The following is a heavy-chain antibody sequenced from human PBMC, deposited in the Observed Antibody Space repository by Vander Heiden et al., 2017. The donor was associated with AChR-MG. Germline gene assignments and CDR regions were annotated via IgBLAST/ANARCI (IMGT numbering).Heavy chain of an antibody. V-gene: IGHV4-34*01. Sequence: QVQLQQWGAGLLKPSETLSLTCAVYGGSFSGYYWSWIRQPPGKGLEWIGEINHSGSTNYNPSLKSRVTISVDTSKNQFSLKLSSVTAADTAVYYCARGLVGTMVRGVIKRSGMDVWGQGTTVTVSS. J-gene: IGHJ6*02. D-gene: IGHD3-10*01. CDR1: GGSFSGYY. CDR2: INHSGST. CDR3: ARGLVGTMVRGVIKRSGMDV.